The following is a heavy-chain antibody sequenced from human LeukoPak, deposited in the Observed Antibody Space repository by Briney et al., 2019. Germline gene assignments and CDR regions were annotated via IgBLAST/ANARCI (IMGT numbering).Heavy chain of an antibody. D-gene: IGHD3-3*01. J-gene: IGHJ4*02. CDR2: MNPNSGNT. V-gene: IGHV1-8*03. CDR3: ARGYGYYDFWSGYSSPFDY. CDR1: VYTFTSYD. Sequence: GASVKVSCKASVYTFTSYDINWVRQATGPGLEWMGWMNPNSGNTGYAQKFQGRVTITRNTSISTAYMELSSLRSEDTAVYYCARGYGYYDFWSGYSSPFDYWGQGTLVTVSS.